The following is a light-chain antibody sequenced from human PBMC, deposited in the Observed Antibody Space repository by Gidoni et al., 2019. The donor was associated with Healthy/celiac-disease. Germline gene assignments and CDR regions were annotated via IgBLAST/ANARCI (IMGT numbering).Light chain of an antibody. CDR3: QQYYSTPRT. Sequence: DIVMTQSPDSLAVSLGERATINCKSSQSVVYSSNNKNYLAWYQQKPGQPPKLLIYWASTRESGVPDRFSGSGSGTDFTLTISSLQAEDVAVYYCQQYYSTPRTFXQXTKLEIK. CDR2: WAS. J-gene: IGKJ2*01. CDR1: QSVVYSSNNKNY. V-gene: IGKV4-1*01.